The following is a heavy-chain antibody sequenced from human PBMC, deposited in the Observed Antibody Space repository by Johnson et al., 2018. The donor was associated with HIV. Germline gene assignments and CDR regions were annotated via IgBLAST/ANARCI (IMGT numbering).Heavy chain of an antibody. Sequence: VQLVESGGGVVQPGRSLRLSCAASGFNFSSYGMHWVRQAPGKGLEWVAVIWYDGSNKYYAASVKGRFIISRDNSKNTLFLQMNSLRPEDTAVYFWAKEDCSAIVCSDDGFHLWGQGTMVTLAS. CDR2: IWYDGSNK. D-gene: IGHD2-15*01. CDR3: AKEDCSAIVCSDDGFHL. J-gene: IGHJ3*01. CDR1: GFNFSSYG. V-gene: IGHV3-33*06.